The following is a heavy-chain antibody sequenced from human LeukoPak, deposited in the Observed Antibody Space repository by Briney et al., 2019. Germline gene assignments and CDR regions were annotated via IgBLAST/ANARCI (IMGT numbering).Heavy chain of an antibody. J-gene: IGHJ3*02. Sequence: GGSLRLSCTASGFTFGDYAMSWVRQAPGKGLEWVGFIRSKAYGGTTEYAASVKGRFTISRDDSKSIAYLQMNSLKTEDTAVYYCTRGKVGATPGDFDIWGQGTMVTVSS. CDR2: IRSKAYGGTT. V-gene: IGHV3-49*04. CDR3: TRGKVGATPGDFDI. CDR1: GFTFGDYA. D-gene: IGHD1-26*01.